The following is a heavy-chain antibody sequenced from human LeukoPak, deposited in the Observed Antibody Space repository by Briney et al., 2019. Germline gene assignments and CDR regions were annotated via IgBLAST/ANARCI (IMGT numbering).Heavy chain of an antibody. CDR3: RGVAARRDFDY. CDR2: INGDGSIT. D-gene: IGHD6-6*01. J-gene: IGHJ4*02. CDR1: ASTFSTYW. Sequence: SLTLSCAPAASTFSTYWIHCVRQAPGGVLVWVSRINGDGSITNYADSVKGRFTISRDNAKNTLYLQMNSLRAEDTAVYYCRGVAARRDFDYWGQGTLVTVSS. V-gene: IGHV3-74*01.